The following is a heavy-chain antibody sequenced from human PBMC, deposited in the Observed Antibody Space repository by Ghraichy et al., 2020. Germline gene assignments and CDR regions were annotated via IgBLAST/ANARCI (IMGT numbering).Heavy chain of an antibody. CDR2: TYYRSKWYK. CDR3: VRSFDGTLDY. J-gene: IGHJ4*02. D-gene: IGHD1-14*01. CDR1: GDSVSSNSAA. Sequence: SQTLSLTCAISGDSVSSNSAAWNWIRQSPSRGLEWLGRTYYRSKWYKEYAVSVKSRMTINSDTSKNQFSLQLNSVTPEDAAVYFCVRSFDGTLDYWGQGTLVTVSS. V-gene: IGHV6-1*01.